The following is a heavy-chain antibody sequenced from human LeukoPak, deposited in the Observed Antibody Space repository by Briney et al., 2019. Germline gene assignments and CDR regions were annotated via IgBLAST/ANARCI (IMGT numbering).Heavy chain of an antibody. Sequence: SETLSLTCTVSGGSISSSSYYWGWIRQPPGTGLEWIGSIYYSGSTYYNPSLKSRVTISVDTSKNQFSLKLSSVTAADTAVYYCARGPTYYYGSRTYFRFDPWGQGTLVTVSS. CDR2: IYYSGST. V-gene: IGHV4-39*07. CDR1: GGSISSSSYY. D-gene: IGHD3-10*01. CDR3: ARGPTYYYGSRTYFRFDP. J-gene: IGHJ5*02.